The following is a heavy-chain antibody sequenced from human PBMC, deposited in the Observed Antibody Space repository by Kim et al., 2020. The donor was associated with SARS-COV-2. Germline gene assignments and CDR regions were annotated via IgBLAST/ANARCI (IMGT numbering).Heavy chain of an antibody. CDR2: SGK. CDR3: ARGGGVAIFDY. Sequence: SGKYYVDSGPGRFTISRDNANNFVFLQMNNRRVEDTAMYYCARGGGVAIFDYWGQGSLVTVSS. V-gene: IGHV3-7*03. J-gene: IGHJ4*02. D-gene: IGHD3-16*01.